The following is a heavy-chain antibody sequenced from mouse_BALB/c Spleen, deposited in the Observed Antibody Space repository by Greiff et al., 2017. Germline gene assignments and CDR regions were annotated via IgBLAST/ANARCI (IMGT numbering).Heavy chain of an antibody. CDR1: GFTFSSYA. J-gene: IGHJ3*01. V-gene: IGHV5-9-4*01. Sequence: EVQVVESGGGLVKPGGSLKLSCAASGFTFSSYAMSWVRQSPEKRLEWVAEISSGGSYTYYPDTVTGRFTISRDNAKNTLYLEMSSLRSEDTAMYYCARELGGEFAYWGQGTLVTVSA. CDR3: ARELGGEFAY. D-gene: IGHD4-1*01. CDR2: ISSGGSYT.